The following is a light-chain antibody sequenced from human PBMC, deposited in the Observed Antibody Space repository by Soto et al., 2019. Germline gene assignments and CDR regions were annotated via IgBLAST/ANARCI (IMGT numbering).Light chain of an antibody. J-gene: IGLJ1*01. CDR2: DVS. Sequence: QSALTQPASVSGSPRQSITISCTGTSSDVGGYNYVSWYQSHPGEAPKLIIYDVSNRPSGVSDRFSGSKSGNTASLTISGLQAEDEADYYCSSYTSSISYVFGTGTKLTVL. V-gene: IGLV2-14*03. CDR1: SSDVGGYNY. CDR3: SSYTSSISYV.